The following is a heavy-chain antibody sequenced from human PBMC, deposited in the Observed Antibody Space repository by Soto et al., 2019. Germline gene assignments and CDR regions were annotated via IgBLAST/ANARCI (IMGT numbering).Heavy chain of an antibody. D-gene: IGHD4-17*01. CDR1: GGSFSGYY. CDR2: INHSGST. J-gene: IGHJ4*02. CDR3: ARVRVTNDY. Sequence: SETLSLTCAVYGGSFSGYYWSWIRQPPGKGLEWIGEINHSGSTNYNPSLKSRVTISVDTSKNQFSLKLSSVTAADTAVYYCARVRVTNDYWGQGTLVTVSS. V-gene: IGHV4-34*01.